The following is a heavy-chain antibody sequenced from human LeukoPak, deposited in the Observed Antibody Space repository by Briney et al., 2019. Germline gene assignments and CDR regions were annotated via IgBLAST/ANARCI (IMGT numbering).Heavy chain of an antibody. CDR1: GFPFSRTG. J-gene: IGHJ4*03. Sequence: EGSRSLPCAASGFPFSRTGMHWVPKAPGEGLGWVSRITGDGSTKNYADSVKGRVSISRDNARNTLYLQMNRLNVEDTAVYYCITDPGAWQPIWGQGTLVTVSS. D-gene: IGHD3-10*01. CDR3: ITDPGAWQPI. CDR2: ITGDGSTK. V-gene: IGHV3-74*01.